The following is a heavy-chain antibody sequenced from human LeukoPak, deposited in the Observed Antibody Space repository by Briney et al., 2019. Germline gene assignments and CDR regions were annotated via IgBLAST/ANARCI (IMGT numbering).Heavy chain of an antibody. D-gene: IGHD5-18*01. Sequence: GESLKISCKGSGYSFTSYWIGWVRQMPGKGLEWMGIIYPGDSDTRYSPSFQGQVTISADKSISTAYLQWSSLRASDTAMYYCATPASGYSYGFDYWGQGTLVTVSS. J-gene: IGHJ4*02. CDR1: GYSFTSYW. CDR3: ATPASGYSYGFDY. CDR2: IYPGDSDT. V-gene: IGHV5-51*01.